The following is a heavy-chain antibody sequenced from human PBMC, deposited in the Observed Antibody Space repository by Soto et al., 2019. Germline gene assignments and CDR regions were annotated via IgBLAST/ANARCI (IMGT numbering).Heavy chain of an antibody. Sequence: QVQLVESGGGVVQPGRSLRLSCAASGFTFSSYGMHWVRQAPGKGLEWVAVISYDGSNKYYADSVKGRFTISRDNSKNTLYLQMNSLRAEDTAVYYCAKVVTIFGVDNMDVW. D-gene: IGHD3-3*01. V-gene: IGHV3-30*18. CDR1: GFTFSSYG. CDR3: AKVVTIFGVDNMDV. J-gene: IGHJ6*01. CDR2: ISYDGSNK.